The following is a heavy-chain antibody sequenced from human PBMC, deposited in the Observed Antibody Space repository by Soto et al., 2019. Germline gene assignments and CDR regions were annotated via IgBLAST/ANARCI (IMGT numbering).Heavy chain of an antibody. CDR3: ARDNRSGYYFDF. D-gene: IGHD3-3*01. CDR1: GDSISSGGYS. J-gene: IGHJ4*02. CDR2: IYQSGST. Sequence: SETLSLTCAVSGDSISSGGYSWNWIRQAPGKGLEWIGYIYQSGSTSYNPSLKSRVTISVDRSKNQFSLKLNSVTAADTAVYYCARDNRSGYYFDFWGQGTLVTVSS. V-gene: IGHV4-30-2*01.